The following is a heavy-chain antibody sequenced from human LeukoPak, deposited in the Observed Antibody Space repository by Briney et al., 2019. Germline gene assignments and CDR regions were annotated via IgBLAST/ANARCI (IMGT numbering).Heavy chain of an antibody. V-gene: IGHV3-74*01. CDR3: ARAPRADDIFFES. D-gene: IGHD3-9*01. J-gene: IGHJ4*02. Sequence: PGGSLRLSCAASGFTFSSYWMHWVRQAPGKGLVWVSRINSDGSSTSYADSVKGRFTISRDNAKNSMYLQMNSLRAEDTALYYCARAPRADDIFFESWGQGTLVTVSS. CDR1: GFTFSSYW. CDR2: INSDGSST.